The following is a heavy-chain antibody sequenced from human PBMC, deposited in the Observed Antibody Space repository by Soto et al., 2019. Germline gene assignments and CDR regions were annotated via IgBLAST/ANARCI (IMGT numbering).Heavy chain of an antibody. Sequence: SETLSLTCTVSGGSISSYYWSWIRQPPGKGLEWIGYIYYSGSTNYNPSLKSRVTISADTSKNQFSLKLSSVTAADTAVYYCATISSSRTHDWGQGTRVTVSS. CDR2: IYYSGST. CDR1: GGSISSYY. CDR3: ATISSSRTHD. V-gene: IGHV4-59*08. J-gene: IGHJ4*02. D-gene: IGHD6-13*01.